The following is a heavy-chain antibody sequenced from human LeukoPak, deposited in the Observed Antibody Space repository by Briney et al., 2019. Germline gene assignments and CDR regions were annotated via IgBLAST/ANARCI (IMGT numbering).Heavy chain of an antibody. D-gene: IGHD1-7*01. CDR1: GGTFSSYA. Sequence: SVKVSCKASGGTFSSYAISWVRQAPGQGLEWMGRIIPIFGTANYAQKFQGRVTITADKSTSTAYMELSSLRSEDTAVYYCARDPHWWNYDGDRVDYWGQGTLVTVSS. CDR3: ARDPHWWNYDGDRVDY. V-gene: IGHV1-69*06. J-gene: IGHJ4*02. CDR2: IIPIFGTA.